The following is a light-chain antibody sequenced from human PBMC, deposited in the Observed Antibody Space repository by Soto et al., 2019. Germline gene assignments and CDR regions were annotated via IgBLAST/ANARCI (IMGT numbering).Light chain of an antibody. Sequence: QSALTQPASVSGSPGQSITISCTGTSTDIGTYYYVSWYQQRPGKAPKLIIYEVTHRPSGVSHRFSGSKSGNTASLTISGLQAEDEADYYCSSYGGRDNLMFGGGTKLTVL. CDR3: SSYGGRDNLM. CDR1: STDIGTYYY. J-gene: IGLJ3*02. CDR2: EVT. V-gene: IGLV2-14*01.